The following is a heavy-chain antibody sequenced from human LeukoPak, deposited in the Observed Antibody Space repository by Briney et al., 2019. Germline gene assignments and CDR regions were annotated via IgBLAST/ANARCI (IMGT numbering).Heavy chain of an antibody. V-gene: IGHV3-33*01. D-gene: IGHD3-22*01. CDR2: IWNDGSNK. CDR3: ARIHSLYYYDSSGYGAFDI. J-gene: IGHJ3*02. Sequence: GRSLRLSCAASGFTFSSYGMHWVRQAPGKGLEWVPVIWNDGSNKYYADSVKGRFTISRDNSKNTLYLQMNSLRAEDTAVYYCARIHSLYYYDSSGYGAFDIWAKGQWSPSLQ. CDR1: GFTFSSYG.